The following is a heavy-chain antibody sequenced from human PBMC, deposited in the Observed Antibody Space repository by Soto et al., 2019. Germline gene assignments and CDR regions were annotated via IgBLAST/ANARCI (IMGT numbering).Heavy chain of an antibody. CDR2: ISSNGVGT. J-gene: IGHJ6*03. CDR1: GFTLSGYA. Sequence: GGALRLSCAASGFTLSGYALGWVRQAPGKGLEYVSGISSNGVGTYYANSVQGRFTISRDNSKNTVYLQMGSLRPEDMAVYYCARRARPDFYYMDVWGKGTTVTVSS. CDR3: ARRARPDFYYMDV. V-gene: IGHV3-64*01. D-gene: IGHD6-6*01.